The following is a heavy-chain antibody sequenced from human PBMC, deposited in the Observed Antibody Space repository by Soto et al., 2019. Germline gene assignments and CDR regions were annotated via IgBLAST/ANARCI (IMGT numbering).Heavy chain of an antibody. CDR3: ASEYHGSGSPQLGFDP. Sequence: SVKVSCKASGGTFSSYAISWVRQAPGQGLEWMGGIIPIFGTANYAQKFQGRVTITADESTSTAYMELSSLRSEDTAVYYCASEYHGSGSPQLGFDPWGQGTLVTVSS. V-gene: IGHV1-69*13. D-gene: IGHD3-10*01. CDR1: GGTFSSYA. CDR2: IIPIFGTA. J-gene: IGHJ5*02.